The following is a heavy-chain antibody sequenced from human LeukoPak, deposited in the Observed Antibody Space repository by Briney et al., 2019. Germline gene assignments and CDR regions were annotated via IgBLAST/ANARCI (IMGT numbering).Heavy chain of an antibody. D-gene: IGHD2-15*01. Sequence: PGGSLRLSCAASGFILSDYNMNWVRQAPGKGLEWVSFIAISGTYITYADSVKGRFTISRDNAKNSLYLQMNSLRAEDTAVYYCARDLSATARAYDSWGQGTLVTVSS. CDR3: ARDLSATARAYDS. V-gene: IGHV3-21*01. CDR1: GFILSDYN. J-gene: IGHJ4*02. CDR2: IAISGTYI.